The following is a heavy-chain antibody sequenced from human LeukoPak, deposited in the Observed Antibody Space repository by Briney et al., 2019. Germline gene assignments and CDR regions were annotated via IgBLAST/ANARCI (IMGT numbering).Heavy chain of an antibody. Sequence: GESLKISCKGSGYSFTSYWISWVRQMPGKGLEWMGRIDPSDSYTNYGPSFQGHVTTSADKSISTAYLQWISLKASDTAMYYCARQVRDYGSGSYYQSNWFDPWGQGTLVTVSS. V-gene: IGHV5-10-1*01. D-gene: IGHD3-10*01. J-gene: IGHJ5*02. CDR3: ARQVRDYGSGSYYQSNWFDP. CDR1: GYSFTSYW. CDR2: IDPSDSYT.